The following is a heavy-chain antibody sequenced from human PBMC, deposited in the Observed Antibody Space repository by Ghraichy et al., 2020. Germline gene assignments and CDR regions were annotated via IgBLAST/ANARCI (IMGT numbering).Heavy chain of an antibody. CDR3: ARDIRPSSGWPYYFDY. CDR1: GFTVSSNY. J-gene: IGHJ4*02. CDR2: IYSGGST. D-gene: IGHD6-19*01. V-gene: IGHV3-53*01. Sequence: GGSLRLSCAASGFTVSSNYMSWVRQAPGKGLEWVSVIYSGGSTYYADSVKGRFTISRDNSKNTLYLQMNSLRAEDTAVYYCARDIRPSSGWPYYFDYWGQGTLVTVSS.